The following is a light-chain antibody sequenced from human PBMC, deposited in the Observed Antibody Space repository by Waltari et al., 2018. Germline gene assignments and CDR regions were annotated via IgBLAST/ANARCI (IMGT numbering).Light chain of an antibody. Sequence: IQMTQSPSSLSASAGDTVTITCRASQGINTYLNWFQQKPGKAPKRLIYDASNLESGVPSRFSGSGSWTDFTLIISGLQPEDFATYYCLQFKSLPFTFGPGTKLDIK. CDR3: LQFKSLPFT. CDR1: QGINTY. J-gene: IGKJ3*01. V-gene: IGKV1-13*02. CDR2: DAS.